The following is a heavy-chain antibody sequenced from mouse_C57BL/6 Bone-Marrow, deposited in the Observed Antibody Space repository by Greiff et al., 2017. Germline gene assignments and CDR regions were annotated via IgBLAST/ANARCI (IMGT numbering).Heavy chain of an antibody. CDR1: GFTFSSYT. CDR2: ISGGGGNT. D-gene: IGHD1-1*01. J-gene: IGHJ2*01. V-gene: IGHV5-9*01. Sequence: EVKLMESGGGLVKPGGSLKLSCAASGFTFSSYTMSWVRQTPEKRLEWVATISGGGGNTYYPDSVKGRFTISRDNAKNTLYLQMSSLRSEDTALYYCARHDYGSSSFDDWGQGTTLTVSS. CDR3: ARHDYGSSSFDD.